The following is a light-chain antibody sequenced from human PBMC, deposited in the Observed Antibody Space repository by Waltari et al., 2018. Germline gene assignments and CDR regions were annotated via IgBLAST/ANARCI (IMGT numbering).Light chain of an antibody. CDR2: GAS. Sequence: IVLTQSPGTLSLSPGERATLSSRASQSISSFLVWYQQKPGQAPRLLIYGASTRATGIPDRFSGSGSGTDFSLTISRLEPEDFAVYYCQHYVRLPVTFGQGTKVEIK. CDR3: QHYVRLPVT. J-gene: IGKJ1*01. CDR1: QSISSF. V-gene: IGKV3-20*01.